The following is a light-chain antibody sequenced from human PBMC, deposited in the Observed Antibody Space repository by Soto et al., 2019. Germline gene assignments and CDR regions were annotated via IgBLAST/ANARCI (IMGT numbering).Light chain of an antibody. J-gene: IGLJ3*02. Sequence: QSVLTQPPSVSAAPGQKGTISCSGRNSNIGDNYFSWYQHVPGPAPKVLIYEDNMRPSGIPDRFSASKSGTLAALDITGLLTGDEADYYCGRWDISLHVCVFGGGTTLTVL. CDR2: EDN. CDR1: NSNIGDNY. V-gene: IGLV1-51*02. CDR3: GRWDISLHVCV.